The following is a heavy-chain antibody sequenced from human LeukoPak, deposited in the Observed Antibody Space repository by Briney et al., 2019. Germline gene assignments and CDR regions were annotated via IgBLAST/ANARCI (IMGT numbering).Heavy chain of an antibody. CDR3: TYRNNFEY. V-gene: IGHV3-23*01. Sequence: GGSLRLSCAASGFTFSSYAMHWVRQAPGKGLEWVSAISGSGGSTYYADSVKGRFTISRDDAKRTVDLQMDNLRAEDTAIYYCTYRNNFEYWGQGALVTVSS. J-gene: IGHJ4*02. D-gene: IGHD3-16*01. CDR1: GFTFSSYA. CDR2: ISGSGGST.